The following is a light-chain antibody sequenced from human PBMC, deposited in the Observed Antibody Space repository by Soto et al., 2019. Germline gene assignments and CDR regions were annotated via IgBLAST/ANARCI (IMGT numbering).Light chain of an antibody. CDR2: DKN. J-gene: IGLJ3*02. CDR3: GAWDHSLNVGV. CDR1: SSNIGSNY. Sequence: QSVLTQPPSVSAAPGQKVIISCSGSSSNIGSNYVSWYQQLPGTAPKLLIYDKNERPSGIPDRFSASKSGTSATLGITGLQTGDEADYYCGAWDHSLNVGVFGGGTQLTVL. V-gene: IGLV1-51*01.